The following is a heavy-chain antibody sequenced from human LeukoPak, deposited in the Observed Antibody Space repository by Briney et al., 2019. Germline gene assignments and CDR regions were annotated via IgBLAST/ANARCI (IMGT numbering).Heavy chain of an antibody. D-gene: IGHD3-22*01. CDR3: ARDSYYDSSGYYSSFDY. V-gene: IGHV3-21*01. CDR1: GFTFSSYS. J-gene: IGHJ4*02. Sequence: PGGSLRLSCAASGFTFSSYSMNWVRQAPGKGLEWVSSISSSSSYIYYADSVKGRFTISRDNAKNSLYLQMNSLRAEDTAVYYCARDSYYDSSGYYSSFDYWGQGTLATVSS. CDR2: ISSSSSYI.